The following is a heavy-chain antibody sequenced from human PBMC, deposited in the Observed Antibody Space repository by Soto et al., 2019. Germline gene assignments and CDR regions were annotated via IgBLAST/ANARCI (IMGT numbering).Heavy chain of an antibody. J-gene: IGHJ6*03. Sequence: SETLSLTCTVSGGSISSYYWSWIRQPPGKGLEWIGYIYYSGSTNYNPSLKSRVTISVDTSKNQFSLKLSSVTAADTAVYYCARVEPVLEWLDPKYYYYYYMDVWGKGTTVTVSS. D-gene: IGHD3-3*01. CDR3: ARVEPVLEWLDPKYYYYYYMDV. V-gene: IGHV4-59*01. CDR2: IYYSGST. CDR1: GGSISSYY.